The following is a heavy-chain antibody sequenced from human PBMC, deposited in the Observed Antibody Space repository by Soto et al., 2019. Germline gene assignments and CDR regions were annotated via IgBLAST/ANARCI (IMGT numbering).Heavy chain of an antibody. CDR3: ASVSATGTRWFGP. D-gene: IGHD3-9*01. V-gene: IGHV4-31*03. CDR1: GGSINSGAYY. CDR2: ISYRGST. J-gene: IGHJ5*02. Sequence: QVQLQESGPGLVKPSQTLSLTCTVSGGSINSGAYYWIWVCQHPGKGLEWIGYISYRGSTYYNPSLKTRVNISVDTSKTEFSLNLNSVTAADTAVYYCASVSATGTRWFGPWGQGTLVTVSS.